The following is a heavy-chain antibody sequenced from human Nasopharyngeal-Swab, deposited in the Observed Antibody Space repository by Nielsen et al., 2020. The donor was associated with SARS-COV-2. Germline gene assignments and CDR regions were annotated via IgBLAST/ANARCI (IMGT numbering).Heavy chain of an antibody. CDR2: ISGSSHT. D-gene: IGHD3-10*01. CDR1: GFTFSDYY. V-gene: IGHV3-11*03. Sequence: GESLKISCAASGFTFSDYYMSWIRHIPGKGLEWVSYISGSSHTSYADSVKGRFTISRDNAKNSLYLEMTSLRADDTAVYYCARTSYYGSGSLDYWVQGTQVTVSS. CDR3: ARTSYYGSGSLDY. J-gene: IGHJ4*02.